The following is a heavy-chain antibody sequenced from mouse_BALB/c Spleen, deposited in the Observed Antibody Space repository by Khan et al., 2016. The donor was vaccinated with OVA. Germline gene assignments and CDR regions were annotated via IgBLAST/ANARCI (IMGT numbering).Heavy chain of an antibody. V-gene: IGHV1-54*01. D-gene: IGHD1-1*02. CDR3: ARGGYGSLAY. J-gene: IGHJ3*01. Sequence: QVQLQRSGAELVRPGTSVKVSCKASGYAFNNYMIEWVKQRPGQGLEWIGVINPGSGDTKYNEKIKGKATLTADKSSNTAYMQLSSLTSDDSAVYFCARGGYGSLAYWGQGTLVTVSA. CDR2: INPGSGDT. CDR1: GYAFNNYM.